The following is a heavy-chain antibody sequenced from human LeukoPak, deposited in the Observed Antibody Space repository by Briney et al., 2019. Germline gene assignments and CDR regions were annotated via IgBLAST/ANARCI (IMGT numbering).Heavy chain of an antibody. CDR1: GFTFSNYG. CDR2: IWYDGSNY. J-gene: IGHJ4*02. Sequence: GGSLRLSCAASGFTFSNYGMHWVRQAPCKGLEWVAVIWYDGSNYYYADSVRGRFTISRDNSKNTLYLQMNSLRAEDTAVFYCAKDLTTGTLSFDSWGQGTLVTVSS. V-gene: IGHV3-33*06. D-gene: IGHD1-1*01. CDR3: AKDLTTGTLSFDS.